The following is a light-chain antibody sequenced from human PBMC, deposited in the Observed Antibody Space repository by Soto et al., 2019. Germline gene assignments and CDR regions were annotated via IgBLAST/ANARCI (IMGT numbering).Light chain of an antibody. Sequence: QSALTQPPSASGSPGQSVTISCTGTSGDVGTYKYVSWYQQHPGQAPKFIIYEVSKRPSGVPDRFSGSESGNTASLTVSGLQAEDEADYYCTSYAGSNNWIFGGGTKLTVL. V-gene: IGLV2-8*01. CDR2: EVS. CDR3: TSYAGSNNWI. J-gene: IGLJ2*01. CDR1: SGDVGTYKY.